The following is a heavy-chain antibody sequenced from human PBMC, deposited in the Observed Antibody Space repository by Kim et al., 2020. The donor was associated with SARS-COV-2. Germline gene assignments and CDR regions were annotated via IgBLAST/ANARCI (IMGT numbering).Heavy chain of an antibody. V-gene: IGHV3-9*01. D-gene: IGHD3-22*01. J-gene: IGHJ4*02. CDR3: AKETYYDSSGPFDY. Sequence: GGSLRLSCAASGFTFDDYAMHWVRQAPGKGLEWVSGISWNSGSIGYADSVKGRFTISRDNAKNSLYLQMNSLRAEDTALYYCAKETYYDSSGPFDYWGQGTLVTVSS. CDR2: ISWNSGSI. CDR1: GFTFDDYA.